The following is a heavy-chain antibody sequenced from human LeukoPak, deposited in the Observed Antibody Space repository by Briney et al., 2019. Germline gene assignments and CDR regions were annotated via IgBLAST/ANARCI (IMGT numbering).Heavy chain of an antibody. D-gene: IGHD3-22*01. CDR3: ATLHYYYDSHGPFDY. V-gene: IGHV5-51*01. CDR2: IYPGDSDT. CDR1: GYKLTNYW. Sequence: GESLKISCKSSGYKLTNYWIGWVRQMPGKGLEWMGIIYPGDSDTRYSPSFQGQVTILVDKSINPAYLQWSSLMATDTAMYYCATLHYYYDSHGPFDYWGQGTLVTVSS. J-gene: IGHJ4*02.